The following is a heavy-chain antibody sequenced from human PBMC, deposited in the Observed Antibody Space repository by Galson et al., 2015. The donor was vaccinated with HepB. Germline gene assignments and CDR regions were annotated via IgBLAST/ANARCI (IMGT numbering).Heavy chain of an antibody. CDR3: ASDRGRVGGTLGY. CDR1: GVSVGCTT. D-gene: IGHD1-26*01. Sequence: AGAGVSVGCTTIKGVRQGPGAPVDGVPSICRSCCCTYFDNPLNGRFTISRDNAKNSLYLQMSSLRAEDTAVYYCASDRGRVGGTLGYWGQGTLVTVSS. CDR2: ICRSCCCT. J-gene: IGHJ4*02. V-gene: IGHV3-21*01.